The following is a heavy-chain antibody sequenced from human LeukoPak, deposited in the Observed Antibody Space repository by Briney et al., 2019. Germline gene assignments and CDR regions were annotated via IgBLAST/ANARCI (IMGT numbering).Heavy chain of an antibody. D-gene: IGHD3-3*01. V-gene: IGHV1-18*01. CDR3: ARGMFGVVSKIDYYFYYMDV. Sequence: VASVKVSCKASAYTFTSYGISWVRQAPGEGLEWMGWIGANSGNTNSAQKFQGRLTMTTDTSTTTAYMELRSLRSDDTAVYYCARGMFGVVSKIDYYFYYMDVWGEGTTVTVSS. CDR1: AYTFTSYG. J-gene: IGHJ6*03. CDR2: IGANSGNT.